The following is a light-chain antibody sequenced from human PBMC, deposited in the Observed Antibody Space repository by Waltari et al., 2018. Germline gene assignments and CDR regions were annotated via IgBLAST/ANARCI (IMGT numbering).Light chain of an antibody. J-gene: IGLJ1*01. CDR2: YVD. V-gene: IGLV2-14*03. CDR1: RHEIGYSDR. CDR3: NAFAMGYTYV. Sequence: QSAMTQPASVSGSPGQSITISCSGTRHEIGYSDRISWYQQHPGKAPKVIIYYVDNLPSGVSNRFSGSKSGYTASLTISGLQAEDEAHYYCNAFAMGYTYVFGSGTKVTLI.